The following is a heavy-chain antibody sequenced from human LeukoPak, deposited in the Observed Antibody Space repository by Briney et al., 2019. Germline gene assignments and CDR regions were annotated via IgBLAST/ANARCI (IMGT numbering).Heavy chain of an antibody. J-gene: IGHJ4*02. Sequence: GGSLRLSCAASGFTFSSYAMSWVRQAPGKGLEWVSAISGSGCSTYYADSVKGRFTISRDNSKNTLYLQMNSLRAEDTAVYYCAAPGYSSSWAFDYWGQGTLVTVSS. CDR1: GFTFSSYA. D-gene: IGHD6-13*01. CDR2: ISGSGCST. CDR3: AAPGYSSSWAFDY. V-gene: IGHV3-23*01.